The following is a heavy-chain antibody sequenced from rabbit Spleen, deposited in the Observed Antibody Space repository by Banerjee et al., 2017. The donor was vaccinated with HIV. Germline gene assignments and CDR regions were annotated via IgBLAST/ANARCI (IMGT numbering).Heavy chain of an antibody. V-gene: IGHV1S40*01. D-gene: IGHD1-1*01. CDR1: GFSFSSNYY. CDR2: IYAGSSGST. Sequence: QSLEESGGDLVKPGASLTLTCTASGFSFSSNYYISWVRQAPGKGLEWIGTIYAGSSGSTYYASWAKGRFTISKTSSTTVTLQMTSLTAADTATYFCARDGRSTSAWSFNLWGPGTLVTVS. J-gene: IGHJ4*01. CDR3: ARDGRSTSAWSFNL.